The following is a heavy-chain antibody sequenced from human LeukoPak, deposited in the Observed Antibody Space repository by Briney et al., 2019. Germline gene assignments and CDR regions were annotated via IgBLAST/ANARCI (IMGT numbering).Heavy chain of an antibody. CDR2: ISAYNGNT. V-gene: IGHV1-18*01. Sequence: WASVKVSCKASGGTFSSYTISWVRQAPGQGLEWMGWISAYNGNTNYAQKLQGRVTMTTDTSTSTAYMELRSLRSDDTAVYYCARNEGSYYNFWSGFYIWGQGTLVTVSS. CDR1: GGTFSSYT. J-gene: IGHJ4*02. D-gene: IGHD3-3*01. CDR3: ARNEGSYYNFWSGFYI.